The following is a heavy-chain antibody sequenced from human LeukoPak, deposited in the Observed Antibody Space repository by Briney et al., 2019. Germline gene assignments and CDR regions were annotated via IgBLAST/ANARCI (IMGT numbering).Heavy chain of an antibody. V-gene: IGHV3-30*04. D-gene: IGHD3-10*01. Sequence: GRSLRLSCAASGFSFRSYAMQWVRQAPGKGLEWVAVISYDGSNKYYADSVKGRFTISRDNSKNTLYLQMNSLRAEDTAVYYCAKESRVRGVNTYYGMDVWGQGTTVTVSS. J-gene: IGHJ6*02. CDR3: AKESRVRGVNTYYGMDV. CDR1: GFSFRSYA. CDR2: ISYDGSNK.